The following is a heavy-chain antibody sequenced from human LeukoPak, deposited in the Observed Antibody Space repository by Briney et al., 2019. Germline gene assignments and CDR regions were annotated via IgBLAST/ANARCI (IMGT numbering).Heavy chain of an antibody. J-gene: IGHJ4*02. CDR3: AKDQIGYDILTGYHRDY. Sequence: GGSLRLSCAASGFTFSSYGMHWVRQAPGKGLEWVAFIRYDGSNKYYADSVKGRFTISRDSSKNTLYLQMNSLRAEDTAVYYCAKDQIGYDILTGYHRDYWGQGTLVTVSS. CDR1: GFTFSSYG. D-gene: IGHD3-9*01. V-gene: IGHV3-30*02. CDR2: IRYDGSNK.